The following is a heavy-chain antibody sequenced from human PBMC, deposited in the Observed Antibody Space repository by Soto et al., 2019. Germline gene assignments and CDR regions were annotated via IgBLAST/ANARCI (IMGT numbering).Heavy chain of an antibody. Sequence: SETLSLTCAVYGGSFSGYYWSWIRQPPGKGLEWIAYIYHTGNTYYNPSLRSRTTLSVDTSENQFSLKLTSVTDADTAVYYCASSYSGYLDNWGQGTLVTVSS. D-gene: IGHD3-22*01. CDR1: GGSFSGYY. J-gene: IGHJ4*02. CDR2: IYHTGNT. CDR3: ASSYSGYLDN. V-gene: IGHV4-34*09.